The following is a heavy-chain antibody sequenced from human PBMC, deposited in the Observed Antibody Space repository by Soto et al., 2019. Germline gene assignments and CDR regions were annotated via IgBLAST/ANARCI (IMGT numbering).Heavy chain of an antibody. CDR2: IGGSDGST. CDR1: GFTFSSYA. V-gene: IGHV3-23*01. J-gene: IGHJ5*02. CDR3: AEDRLGSGGGLYGP. Sequence: EVQVLESGGGLVQPGGSLRLSCAASGFTFSSYAMAWLRQAPGKGPEWVSCIGGSDGSTYYADSVKGRFTISRDNSKKTMHLQMISLRADDTAVYDCAEDRLGSGGGLYGPLGQGTLVTVSS. D-gene: IGHD3-16*01.